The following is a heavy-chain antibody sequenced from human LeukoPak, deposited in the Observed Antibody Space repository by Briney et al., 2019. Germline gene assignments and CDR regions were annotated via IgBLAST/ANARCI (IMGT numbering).Heavy chain of an antibody. D-gene: IGHD7-27*01. V-gene: IGHV4-39*01. CDR1: GGSIGSSPYY. CDR3: ARRSPGTGAHYFDY. J-gene: IGHJ4*02. CDR2: MYYSGNT. Sequence: SETLSLTCTVSGGSIGSSPYYWVWIRQPPGKGLEWIGSMYYSGNTYYKPSLKNRVTISVDTSKNQFSLKLRSVAAADTAVYYCARRSPGTGAHYFDYWGQGTLVTVSS.